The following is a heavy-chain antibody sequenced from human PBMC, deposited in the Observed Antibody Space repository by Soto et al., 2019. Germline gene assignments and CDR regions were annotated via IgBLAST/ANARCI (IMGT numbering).Heavy chain of an antibody. V-gene: IGHV1-2*04. CDR2: INPNSGGT. CDR3: AREHSSGWYLNFDY. J-gene: IGHJ4*02. Sequence: ASVKVSCKASGYTFTGYYMHWVRQAPGQGLEWMGWINPNSGGTNYAQKFQGWVTMTRDTSISTAYMELSRLRSDDTAVYYCAREHSSGWYLNFDYWGQGTLVTVS. D-gene: IGHD6-19*01. CDR1: GYTFTGYY.